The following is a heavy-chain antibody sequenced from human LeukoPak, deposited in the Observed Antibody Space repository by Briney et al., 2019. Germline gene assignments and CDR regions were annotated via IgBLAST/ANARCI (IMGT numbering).Heavy chain of an antibody. CDR2: IWYDGSNK. CDR1: GFTFSSYG. CDR3: ARDSKKVPAARFDD. Sequence: GRSLRLSCAVSGFTFSSYGMHWVRQAPGKGLEWVGVIWYDGSNKYYADSVKGRFTISRDNSKNTLYLQMNSLRAEDTAVYYCARDSKKVPAARFDDWGQGTLVTVSS. J-gene: IGHJ4*02. D-gene: IGHD2-2*01. V-gene: IGHV3-33*01.